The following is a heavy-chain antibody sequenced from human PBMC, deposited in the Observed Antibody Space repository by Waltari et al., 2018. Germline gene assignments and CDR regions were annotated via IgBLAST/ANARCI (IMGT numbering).Heavy chain of an antibody. V-gene: IGHV1-18*01. CDR2: ISAYNGNT. CDR3: ASGVLRFLEWLSLDAFDI. CDR1: GYTFTSYG. J-gene: IGHJ3*02. Sequence: QVQLVQSGAEVKKPGASVKVSCKASGYTFTSYGISWVRQAPGQGLEWMGWISAYNGNTNYAQKLQGRVTMTTDTSTSTAYMELRSLRSDDTAVYYCASGVLRFLEWLSLDAFDIWGQGTMVTVSS. D-gene: IGHD3-3*01.